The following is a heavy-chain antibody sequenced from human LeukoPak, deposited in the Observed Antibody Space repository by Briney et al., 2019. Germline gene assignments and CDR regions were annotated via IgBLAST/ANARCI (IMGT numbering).Heavy chain of an antibody. Sequence: RGSLRLSCAASGFTFSSYAMHWVRQAPGKGLEWVAVISYDGSNKYYADSVKGRFTISRDNSKNTLYLQMNSLRAEDTAVYYCASSGPSQWLVRFFDYWGQGTLVTVSS. J-gene: IGHJ4*02. CDR1: GFTFSSYA. CDR3: ASSGPSQWLVRFFDY. V-gene: IGHV3-30-3*01. CDR2: ISYDGSNK. D-gene: IGHD6-19*01.